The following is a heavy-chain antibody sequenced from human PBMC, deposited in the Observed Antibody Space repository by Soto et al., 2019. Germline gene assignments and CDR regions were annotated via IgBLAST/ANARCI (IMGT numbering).Heavy chain of an antibody. V-gene: IGHV4-34*01. D-gene: IGHD3-10*01. CDR3: ARGRGAGTSGIYGMAF. J-gene: IGHJ6*02. Sequence: SETLSLTCAVYGGSFSGYYWSWIRQPPGKGLEWIGEINHSGSTNYNPSLKSRGTISVDTSKNQFSLKLSSVTAADTAVDDCARGRGAGTSGIYGMAFWGQGTTVTVSS. CDR2: INHSGST. CDR1: GGSFSGYY.